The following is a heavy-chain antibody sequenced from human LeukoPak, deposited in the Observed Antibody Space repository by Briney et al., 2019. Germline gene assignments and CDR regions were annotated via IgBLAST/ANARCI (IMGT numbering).Heavy chain of an antibody. CDR2: IYHSGST. D-gene: IGHD3-9*01. J-gene: IGHJ4*02. Sequence: SETLSLTCTVSGYSISSGYYWGWIRQPPGKGLEWIGSIYHSGSTYYNPSLKSRVTKSVDTSKNQFSLKLSSVTAADTAVYYCARDGAILTGYYVFDYWGQGTLVTVSS. V-gene: IGHV4-38-2*02. CDR1: GYSISSGYY. CDR3: ARDGAILTGYYVFDY.